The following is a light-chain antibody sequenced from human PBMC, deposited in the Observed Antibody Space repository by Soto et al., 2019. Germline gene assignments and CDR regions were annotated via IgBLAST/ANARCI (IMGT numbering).Light chain of an antibody. CDR2: GAS. V-gene: IGKV1-39*01. J-gene: IGKJ5*01. CDR1: QSVSSY. Sequence: DIQLTQSPPSLSSSLGDRVTITCRAGQSVSSYLDWYPQKPREAPRLLIYGASSWETGIPDRFSGSGSGTHFTLTISRLQPEDFAVYYCQHSYSTTFTFGQGTRLEIK. CDR3: QHSYSTTFT.